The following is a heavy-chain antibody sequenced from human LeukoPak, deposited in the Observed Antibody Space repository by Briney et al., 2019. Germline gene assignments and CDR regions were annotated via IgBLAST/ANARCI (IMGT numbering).Heavy chain of an antibody. V-gene: IGHV3-21*01. CDR3: ARDSLRLGYDSPYFDY. Sequence: PGGSLRLSCAASGFTFSSYSMNWVRQAPGKGLEWVSSISSSSSYIYYADSVKGRFTISRDNAKNSLYLQMNSLRAEDTAVYYCARDSLRLGYDSPYFDYWGQGTLVTVSS. J-gene: IGHJ4*02. CDR2: ISSSSSYI. D-gene: IGHD5-12*01. CDR1: GFTFSSYS.